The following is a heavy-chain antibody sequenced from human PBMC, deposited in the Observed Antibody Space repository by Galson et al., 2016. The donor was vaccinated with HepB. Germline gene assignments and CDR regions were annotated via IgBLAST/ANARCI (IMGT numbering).Heavy chain of an antibody. D-gene: IGHD6-13*01. CDR3: AKSATGTAPADAFDS. Sequence: QSGADVKKPGESLRISCQGSGYSFTNYWITWVRQMPGKGLEWMGRIDPSDSYSNYRPSFQGHVTFSADKAITTAYLQWSSLKASDTAMYYCAKSATGTAPADAFDSGGQGTMVTVSA. CDR1: GYSFTNYW. V-gene: IGHV5-10-1*01. J-gene: IGHJ3*02. CDR2: IDPSDSYS.